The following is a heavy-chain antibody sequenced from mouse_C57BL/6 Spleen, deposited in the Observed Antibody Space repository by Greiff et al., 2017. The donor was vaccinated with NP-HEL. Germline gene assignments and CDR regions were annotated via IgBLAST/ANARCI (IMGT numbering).Heavy chain of an antibody. D-gene: IGHD2-1*01. V-gene: IGHV1-22*01. Sequence: EVQLQQSGPELVKPGASVKMSCKASGYTFTDYNMHWVKQSHGKSLEWIGYINPNNGGTSYNKKFKGKATLTVNKSSSTAYMELRSLTSEDSAVYYCARRGVYYGNPHWYFDVWGTGTTVTVSS. CDR3: ARRGVYYGNPHWYFDV. J-gene: IGHJ1*03. CDR1: GYTFTDYN. CDR2: INPNNGGT.